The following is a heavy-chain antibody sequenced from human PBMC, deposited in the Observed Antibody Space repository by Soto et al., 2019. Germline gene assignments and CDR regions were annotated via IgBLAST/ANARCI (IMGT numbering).Heavy chain of an antibody. J-gene: IGHJ6*02. V-gene: IGHV3-23*01. D-gene: IGHD6-13*01. CDR3: ATGGDSSSWYAVYYYGMDV. CDR1: GFTFSSYA. Sequence: GGSLRLSCAASGFTFSSYAMSWVRQAPGKGLEWVSAISGSGGSTYYADSVKGRFTISRDNSKNTLYLQMNSLRAEDTAVYYCATGGDSSSWYAVYYYGMDVWGQGTTVTVSS. CDR2: ISGSGGST.